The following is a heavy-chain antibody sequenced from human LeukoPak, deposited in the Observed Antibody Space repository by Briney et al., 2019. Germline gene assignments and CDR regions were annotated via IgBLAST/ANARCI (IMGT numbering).Heavy chain of an antibody. CDR2: IYSGGTT. D-gene: IGHD5-18*01. CDR1: GFTFSAYW. V-gene: IGHV3-53*04. CDR3: ARVDTVMAYYFDH. J-gene: IGHJ4*02. Sequence: PGGSLRLSCAASGFTFSAYWMHWVRQAPGKGLEWVSTIYSGGTTYYADSVMGRFTISRHNSRNTLYLQMNSLRAEDTAVYYCARVDTVMAYYFDHWGRGTLVTVSS.